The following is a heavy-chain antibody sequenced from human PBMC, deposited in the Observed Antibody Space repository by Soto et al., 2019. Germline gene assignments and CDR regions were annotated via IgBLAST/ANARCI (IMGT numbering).Heavy chain of an antibody. CDR1: GLTFSTYG. CDR2: ITSSTTI. Sequence: LVESGGGLVQPGRSLRLSCEASGLTFSTYGFNWVRQAPGKGLEWVSYITSSTTIYYADSVRGRFTTSRDNAKNSLYLQMNSLRDEDTAVYYCARQRNGAGDVWGQGTTVTVSS. CDR3: ARQRNGAGDV. D-gene: IGHD1-1*01. J-gene: IGHJ6*02. V-gene: IGHV3-48*02.